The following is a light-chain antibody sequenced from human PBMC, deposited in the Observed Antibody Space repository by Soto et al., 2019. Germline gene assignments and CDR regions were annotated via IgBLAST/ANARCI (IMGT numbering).Light chain of an antibody. V-gene: IGKV1-39*01. Sequence: DIQMTQSPSSLSASVGDRVTITCRASQSIRNYVNWYQQKPGKAPKFLIYVASTLQSGVPSRFSGSGSGTDFTLTISSLQPEEFATYYCQQRDSTPYTFGPGTKLEIK. CDR2: VAS. CDR1: QSIRNY. J-gene: IGKJ2*01. CDR3: QQRDSTPYT.